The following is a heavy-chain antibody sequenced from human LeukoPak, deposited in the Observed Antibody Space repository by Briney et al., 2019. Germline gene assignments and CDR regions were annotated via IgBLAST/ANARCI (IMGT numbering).Heavy chain of an antibody. V-gene: IGHV3-9*03. CDR3: ARAPYDILTGFPLDY. Sequence: PGRSLRLSCAASGFTFDDYAMHWVRQAPGKGLEWVSGISWNSGSIGYADPVKGRFTISRDNAKNSLYLQMNSLRAEDMALYYCARAPYDILTGFPLDYWGQGTLVTVSS. CDR1: GFTFDDYA. J-gene: IGHJ4*02. CDR2: ISWNSGSI. D-gene: IGHD3-9*01.